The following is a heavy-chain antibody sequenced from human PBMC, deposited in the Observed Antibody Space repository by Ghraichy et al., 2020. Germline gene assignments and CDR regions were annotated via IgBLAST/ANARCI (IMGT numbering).Heavy chain of an antibody. Sequence: SETLSLTCTVSGASISGFYWSWIRQPPGRGLEWIGHIYYSGTTNYSPSLKSRLTLSVDRSQNLVSLRLSSMTSADTAVYYCARVPTMFGVAPWGMDIWGQGTTVTGS. J-gene: IGHJ6*02. CDR2: IYYSGTT. CDR3: ARVPTMFGVAPWGMDI. CDR1: GASISGFY. D-gene: IGHD3-3*01. V-gene: IGHV4-59*01.